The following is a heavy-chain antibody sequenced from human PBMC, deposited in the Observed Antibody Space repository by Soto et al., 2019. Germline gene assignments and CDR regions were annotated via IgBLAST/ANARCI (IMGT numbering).Heavy chain of an antibody. D-gene: IGHD2-15*01. CDR2: IYYSGST. J-gene: IGHJ3*02. V-gene: IGHV4-59*08. Sequence: PSETLSLTCTVSGGSISSYYWSWIRQPPGKGLEWIGYIYYSGSTNYNPSLKSRVTIPVDTSKNQFSLKLSSVTAADTAVYYCARLRVDCSVVSCYSIAFDIWGQGTMVTVSS. CDR1: GGSISSYY. CDR3: ARLRVDCSVVSCYSIAFDI.